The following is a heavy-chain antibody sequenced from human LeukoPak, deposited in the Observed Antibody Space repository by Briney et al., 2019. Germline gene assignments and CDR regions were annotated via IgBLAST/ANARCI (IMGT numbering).Heavy chain of an antibody. Sequence: SETLSLTCTVSGGSISSSLDFWGWIRQPPGKGLEWIGTLFYSGSTKYNPSLESRVNIYAVTSKSQFSLKMTSVTAADTAVYYCARRAYSVPYAFEIWGQGTMVTVSS. CDR1: GGSISSSLDF. D-gene: IGHD2-21*01. CDR3: ARRAYSVPYAFEI. V-gene: IGHV4-39*01. CDR2: LFYSGST. J-gene: IGHJ3*02.